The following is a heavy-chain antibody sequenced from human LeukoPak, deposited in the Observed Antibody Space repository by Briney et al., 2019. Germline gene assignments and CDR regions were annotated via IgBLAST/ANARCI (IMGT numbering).Heavy chain of an antibody. CDR2: INPNSGGT. D-gene: IGHD6-25*01. CDR3: ARVVSSVAADDWYFDL. Sequence: GASVMVSCKASGYTFTGYYMHWVRQAPGQGLEWMGRINPNSGGTNYAQKFQGRVTMTRDTSISTAYMELSRLRSDDTAVYYCARVVSSVAADDWYFDLWGRGTLVTVSS. J-gene: IGHJ2*01. V-gene: IGHV1-2*06. CDR1: GYTFTGYY.